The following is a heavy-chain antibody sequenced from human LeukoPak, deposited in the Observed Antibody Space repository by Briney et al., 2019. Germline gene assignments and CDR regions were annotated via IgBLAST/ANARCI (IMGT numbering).Heavy chain of an antibody. J-gene: IGHJ4*02. CDR2: ISYSSSAI. D-gene: IGHD3-22*01. CDR1: GFXFSTYS. CDR3: ARDSYGSSGYYYVSDY. Sequence: GGSLTLSCAASGFXFSTYSINWVRQAPGKGLEWVSYISYSSSAIYYADSVKGRFTISRDNAKNSLYLRMNSLRDEDTAVYYCARDSYGSSGYYYVSDYWGQGTLVTVSS. V-gene: IGHV3-48*02.